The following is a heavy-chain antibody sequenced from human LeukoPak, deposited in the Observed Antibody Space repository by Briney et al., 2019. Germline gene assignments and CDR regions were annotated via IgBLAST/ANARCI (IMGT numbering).Heavy chain of an antibody. CDR3: ARDPSDRGAFDI. V-gene: IGHV1-69*04. CDR2: IIPILGIA. Sequence: ASVKVSCKASGGTFSSYAISWVRQAPGQGLEWMGRIIPILGIANYAQKFQGRVTMTRDMSTSTVYMELSSLRSEDTAVYYCARDPSDRGAFDIWGQGAMVTVSS. J-gene: IGHJ3*02. D-gene: IGHD2-2*01. CDR1: GGTFSSYA.